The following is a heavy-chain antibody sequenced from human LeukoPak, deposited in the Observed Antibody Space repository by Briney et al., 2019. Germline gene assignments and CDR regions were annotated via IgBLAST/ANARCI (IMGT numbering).Heavy chain of an antibody. Sequence: ASVKVSCKASGYTFCDFYIHWVRQAPGQGLEYVGWIAPKSGDTYSPQRFQGRVTMTRDASISTAYMELSSLRSDDTAVYFCARVRLADERAWAYWGQGTLVTASS. CDR3: ARVRLADERAWAY. CDR2: IAPKSGDT. CDR1: GYTFCDFY. J-gene: IGHJ4*02. V-gene: IGHV1-2*02. D-gene: IGHD3-3*02.